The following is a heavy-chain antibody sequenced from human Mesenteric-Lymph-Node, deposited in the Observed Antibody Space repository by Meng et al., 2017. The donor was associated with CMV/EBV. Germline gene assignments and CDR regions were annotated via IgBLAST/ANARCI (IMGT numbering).Heavy chain of an antibody. D-gene: IGHD3-3*01. CDR2: INPNSGGT. CDR1: GYSFTGYY. J-gene: IGHJ5*02. V-gene: IGHV1-2*02. CDR3: ARNQEWSLYDGIDP. Sequence: ASVKVSCKASGYSFTGYYIHWVRQAPGQGLEWMGWINPNSGGTNYAQKFQGRVTMTGDTSISTAYMEVTRLRSDDTAVYYCARNQEWSLYDGIDPWGQGTLVTVSS.